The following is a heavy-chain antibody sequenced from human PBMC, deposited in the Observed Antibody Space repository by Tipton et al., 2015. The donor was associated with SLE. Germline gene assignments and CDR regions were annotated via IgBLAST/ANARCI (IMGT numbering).Heavy chain of an antibody. CDR3: ARGPPSYCSSTSCYYWFDP. Sequence: LRLSCAVYGGSFSGYYWSWIRQPPGKGLEWIGEINHSGSTNNNPSLKSRVTISVDTTKNQFSLKLSSVTAADTAVYYCARGPPSYCSSTSCYYWFDPWGQGTLVTVSS. J-gene: IGHJ5*02. CDR2: INHSGST. D-gene: IGHD2-2*01. CDR1: GGSFSGYY. V-gene: IGHV4-34*01.